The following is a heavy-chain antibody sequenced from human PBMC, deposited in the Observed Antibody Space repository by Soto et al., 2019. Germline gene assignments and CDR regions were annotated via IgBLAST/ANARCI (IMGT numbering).Heavy chain of an antibody. CDR2: ISGSGGNT. J-gene: IGHJ4*02. V-gene: IGHV3-23*01. D-gene: IGHD2-8*01. CDR3: ARRALPQCINGVCYKDGFWDY. CDR1: GFSSSSYA. Sequence: PGGSLRLSCAVSGFSSSSYAMAWVRQAPGKGLEWVSAISGSGGNTYYADSAKGRFTISRDNSKNTLYLQMNSLRAADTAVYYCARRALPQCINGVCYKDGFWDYWGQGALVTVSS.